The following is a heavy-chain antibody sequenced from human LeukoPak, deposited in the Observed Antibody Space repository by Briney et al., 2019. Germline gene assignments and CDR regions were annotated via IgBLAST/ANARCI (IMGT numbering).Heavy chain of an antibody. CDR1: GFTFSGSA. Sequence: GGSLRLSCAASGFTFSGSAMHWVRQTSGKGLEWVGRIRSKANSHATAYAASVEGRFTISRDDSKNTAYLQMNSLKAEDTAVYYCTRFNQEPYGMDVWGQGTTVTVSS. D-gene: IGHD1-14*01. V-gene: IGHV3-73*01. CDR3: TRFNQEPYGMDV. CDR2: IRSKANSHAT. J-gene: IGHJ6*02.